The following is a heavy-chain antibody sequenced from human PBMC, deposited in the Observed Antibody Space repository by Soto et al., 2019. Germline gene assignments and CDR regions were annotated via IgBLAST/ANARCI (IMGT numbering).Heavy chain of an antibody. Sequence: GGSLRLSCAASGFTFSNAWMSWVCQAPGKGLEWVGRIKSKTDGGTTDYAAPVKGRFTISRDDSKNTLYLQMNSLKTEDTAVYYCTTDSYCSSTSCYTHYYYYGMDVWGQGTTVTVSS. CDR3: TTDSYCSSTSCYTHYYYYGMDV. CDR2: IKSKTDGGTT. V-gene: IGHV3-15*01. CDR1: GFTFSNAW. J-gene: IGHJ6*02. D-gene: IGHD2-2*02.